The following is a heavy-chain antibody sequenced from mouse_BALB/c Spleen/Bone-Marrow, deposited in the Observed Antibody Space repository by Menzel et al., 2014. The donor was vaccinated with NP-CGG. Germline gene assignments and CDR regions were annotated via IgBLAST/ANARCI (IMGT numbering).Heavy chain of an antibody. CDR3: ARGRGRRGDYFDY. V-gene: IGHV1-61*01. CDR2: IHPSDSET. D-gene: IGHD2-12*01. CDR1: GYSFTSYW. J-gene: IGHJ2*01. Sequence: VKLVESGAELVRPGASVKLSCKASGYSFTSYWMNWVKRRPGQGLEWIGMIHPSDSETRLNQKFKDKATLTVDKSSSTAYMQLSSPTSEDSAVYYCARGRGRRGDYFDYWGQGTTLTVSS.